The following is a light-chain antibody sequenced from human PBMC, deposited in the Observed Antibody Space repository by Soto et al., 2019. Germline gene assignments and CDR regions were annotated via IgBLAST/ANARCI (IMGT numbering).Light chain of an antibody. J-gene: IGLJ1*01. Sequence: QSALTQPASVSGSPGQSLTISCTGTSSDVGGYNSVSWYRQDPGEAPKLMIYDVTHRRSGVSNRFSCSKSGNTASLTISGLQTEDESDYYFSSFTSGITYVSGTGTKCIV. V-gene: IGLV2-14*01. CDR1: SSDVGGYNS. CDR3: SSFTSGITYV. CDR2: DVT.